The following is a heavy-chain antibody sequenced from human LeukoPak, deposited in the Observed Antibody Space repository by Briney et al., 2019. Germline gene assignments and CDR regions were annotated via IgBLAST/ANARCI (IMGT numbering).Heavy chain of an antibody. CDR1: GGSITGYY. D-gene: IGHD3-10*01. CDR2: IHYTGST. V-gene: IGHV4-59*01. Sequence: PSETLSLTCTVSGGSITGYYWSWIRQPPGKGLEWIGYIHYTGSTDYNPSLKSRVTISVDTSKNQSSLNLSSVTAADTAVYYCARGYGSGSYNNFNHWGQGILVTVSS. J-gene: IGHJ4*02. CDR3: ARGYGSGSYNNFNH.